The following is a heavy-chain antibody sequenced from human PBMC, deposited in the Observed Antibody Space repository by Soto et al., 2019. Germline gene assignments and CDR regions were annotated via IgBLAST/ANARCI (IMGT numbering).Heavy chain of an antibody. J-gene: IGHJ5*02. CDR2: ISSGSSTI. V-gene: IGHV3-48*01. D-gene: IGHD1-26*01. CDR1: GFTFSSYS. CDR3: ATVVGAPNWFDP. Sequence: PGGSLRLSCAASGFTFSSYSMNWVRQAPGKGLEWVSYISSGSSTIYYADSVKGRFTISRDNAKNSLYLQMNSLRAEDTAVYYCATVVGAPNWFDPWGQGTLVTVSS.